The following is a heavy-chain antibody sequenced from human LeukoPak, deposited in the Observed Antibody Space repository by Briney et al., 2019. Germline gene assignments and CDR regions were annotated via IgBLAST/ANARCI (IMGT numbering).Heavy chain of an antibody. D-gene: IGHD2-2*03. Sequence: PSETLSLTCTVSGASIYRSSYYWAWIRQSPGEGLEWIGSIYYSGSTYYNPSLKSRVFISVDVSQNQISLRLSSVTAADTAVYFCVRQDGYFDYWGQGTLVTVSS. CDR1: GASIYRSSYY. V-gene: IGHV4-39*01. CDR2: IYYSGST. J-gene: IGHJ4*02. CDR3: VRQDGYFDY.